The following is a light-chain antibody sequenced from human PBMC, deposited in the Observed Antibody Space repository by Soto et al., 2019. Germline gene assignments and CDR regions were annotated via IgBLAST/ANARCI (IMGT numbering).Light chain of an antibody. CDR2: AAS. J-gene: IGKJ1*01. CDR3: QHYNSYSEA. Sequence: DIQLTQSPSFLSASVGDRVTITCRASQGISSYLAWYQQKPGKAPKLLIYAASTLQSGVPSRFSGSGSGTELTITISSLQPDDGETYDGQHYNSYSEAFGQGTKVDIK. V-gene: IGKV1-9*01. CDR1: QGISSY.